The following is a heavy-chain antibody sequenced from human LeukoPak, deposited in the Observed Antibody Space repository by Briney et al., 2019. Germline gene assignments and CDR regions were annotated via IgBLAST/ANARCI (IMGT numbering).Heavy chain of an antibody. CDR2: ISWNSGSI. CDR3: AKDIAYSNLSGGAFDI. CDR1: GFTFDDYA. D-gene: IGHD1-26*01. J-gene: IGHJ3*02. V-gene: IGHV3-9*03. Sequence: PGGSLRLSCAASGFTFDDYAMHWVRQAPGKGLEWVSGISWNSGSIGYADSVKGRFPISRDNAKNSLYLQMNSLRPEDMALYYCAKDIAYSNLSGGAFDIWGQGTMVTVSS.